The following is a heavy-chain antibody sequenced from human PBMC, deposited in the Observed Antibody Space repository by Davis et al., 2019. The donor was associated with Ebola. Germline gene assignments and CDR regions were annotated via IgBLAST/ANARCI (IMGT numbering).Heavy chain of an antibody. CDR1: GYTFTSYD. V-gene: IGHV1-8*01. D-gene: IGHD2/OR15-2a*01. CDR2: MNPNSGNT. Sequence: AASVKVSCKASGYTFTSYDINWVRRATGQGLEWMGWMNPNSGNTGYAQKFQGRVTMTRNTSISTAYMELSSLRSEDTAVYYCARGRGTTHKENWFDPWGQGTLVTVSS. J-gene: IGHJ5*02. CDR3: ARGRGTTHKENWFDP.